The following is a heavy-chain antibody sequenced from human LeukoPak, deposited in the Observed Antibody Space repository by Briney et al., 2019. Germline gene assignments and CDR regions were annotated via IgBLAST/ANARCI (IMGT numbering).Heavy chain of an antibody. CDR2: ISYDGSNK. V-gene: IGHV3-30*18. CDR1: GFTFISYG. CDR3: AKGHSGWYFDY. D-gene: IGHD6-19*01. J-gene: IGHJ4*02. Sequence: GGSLRLSCAASGFTFISYGMHWVRQAPGKGLEWVAVISYDGSNKYYADSVKGRFTISRDNSKNTLYLQMNSLRAEDTAVYYCAKGHSGWYFDYWGQGTLVTVSS.